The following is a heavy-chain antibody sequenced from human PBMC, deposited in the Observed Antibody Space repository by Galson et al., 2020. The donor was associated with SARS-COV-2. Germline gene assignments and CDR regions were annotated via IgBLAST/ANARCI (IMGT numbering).Heavy chain of an antibody. J-gene: IGHJ5*02. CDR2: FDPEDGET. CDR3: ATSPAAIRENWFDP. CDR1: GYTLTELS. V-gene: IGHV1-24*01. Sequence: ASVKVPCKVSGYTLTELSMHWVRQAPGKGLEWMGGFDPEDGETIYAQKFQGRVTMTEDTSTDTAYMELSSLRSEDTAVYYCATSPAAIRENWFDPWGQGTLVTVSS. D-gene: IGHD2-2*02.